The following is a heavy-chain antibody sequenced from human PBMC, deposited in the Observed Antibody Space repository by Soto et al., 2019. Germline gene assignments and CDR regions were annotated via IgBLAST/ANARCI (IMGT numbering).Heavy chain of an antibody. CDR3: ARTYYDFWSGYYLRGMDV. J-gene: IGHJ6*02. V-gene: IGHV4-59*01. D-gene: IGHD3-3*01. CDR2: IYYSGST. Sequence: PSETLSLTCTVSGGSISSYYWSWIRQPPGKGLEWIGYIYYSGSTNYNPSLKSRVTISVDTSKNQFSLKLSSVTAADTAVYYCARTYYDFWSGYYLRGMDVWGQGTTVTVSS. CDR1: GGSISSYY.